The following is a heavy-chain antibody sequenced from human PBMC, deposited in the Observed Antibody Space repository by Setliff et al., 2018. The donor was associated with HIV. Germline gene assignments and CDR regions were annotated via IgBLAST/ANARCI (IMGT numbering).Heavy chain of an antibody. J-gene: IGHJ6*03. V-gene: IGHV4-34*01. D-gene: IGHD3-10*01. CDR3: ARERSPITMLRGVNPYYMDV. CDR1: GESFSSYY. CDR2: INHSGST. Sequence: PSETLSLTCAVHGESFSSYYWSWIRQPPGRGLEWIGEINHSGSTNYNPSRKSRVTISADTSKNQFSLSLSSVTVADTAVYYCARERSPITMLRGVNPYYMDVWGKGTTVTVSS.